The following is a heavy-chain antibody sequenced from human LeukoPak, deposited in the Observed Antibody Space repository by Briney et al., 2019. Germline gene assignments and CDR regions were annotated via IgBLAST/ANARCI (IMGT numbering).Heavy chain of an antibody. CDR2: ISYDGSNK. CDR3: AKDYRDGYTSYYFDH. CDR1: GFTFSSYG. V-gene: IGHV3-30*18. J-gene: IGHJ4*02. D-gene: IGHD5-24*01. Sequence: GGSLRLSCAASGFTFSSYGMHWVRQAPGKGLEWVAVISYDGSNKYYADSVKGRFTISRDNSKNTLYLQMNSLRAEDTAVYYCAKDYRDGYTSYYFDHWGQGTLVTVSS.